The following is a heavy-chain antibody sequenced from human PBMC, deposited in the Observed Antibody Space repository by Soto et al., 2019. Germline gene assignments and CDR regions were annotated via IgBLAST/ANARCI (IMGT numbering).Heavy chain of an antibody. CDR2: INHRGVT. V-gene: IGHV4-34*01. Sequence: QVQLQQWGAGLLKPSETLSLTCAVYGGSFTSYYWSWIRQPPGKGLQWIGEINHRGVTKYNPSLKSRVPISIDTSKNPFSLNVNPLTAADTAVYYCARGMVRGVAFRYWSQGSLVTVSS. CDR1: GGSFTSYY. CDR3: ARGMVRGVAFRY. J-gene: IGHJ4*02. D-gene: IGHD3-10*01.